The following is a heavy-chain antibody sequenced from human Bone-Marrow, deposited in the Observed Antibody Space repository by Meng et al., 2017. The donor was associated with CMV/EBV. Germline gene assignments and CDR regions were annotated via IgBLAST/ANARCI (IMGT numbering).Heavy chain of an antibody. Sequence: GGSLRLSCAASGFTFSSYWMHWVRQVPGKGLVWVSRIYDDGSITNYADSVKGRFTISRDNAKNSLYLQMNSLRAEDTAVYYCARSRLRDFDYWGQGTLVTVSS. J-gene: IGHJ4*02. D-gene: IGHD3-16*01. CDR2: IYDDGSIT. V-gene: IGHV3-74*01. CDR3: ARSRLRDFDY. CDR1: GFTFSSYW.